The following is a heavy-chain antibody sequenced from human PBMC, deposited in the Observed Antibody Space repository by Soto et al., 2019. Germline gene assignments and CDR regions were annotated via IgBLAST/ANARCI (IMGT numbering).Heavy chain of an antibody. Sequence: PGGSLRLSCAASGFTFSSYWMSWVRQAPGKGLEWVANIKQDGSEKYYVDSVKGRFTISRDNAKNSLYLQMNSLRAEDTAVYYCAREPHEVVAGLSYYGMDVRGQGTTVTVSS. J-gene: IGHJ6*01. CDR1: GFTFSSYW. D-gene: IGHD2-15*01. V-gene: IGHV3-7*01. CDR2: IKQDGSEK. CDR3: AREPHEVVAGLSYYGMDV.